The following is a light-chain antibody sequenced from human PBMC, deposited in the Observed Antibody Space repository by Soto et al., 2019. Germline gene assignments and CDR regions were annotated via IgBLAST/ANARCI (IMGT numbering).Light chain of an antibody. Sequence: DIQMTQSPSTLSASVGDRVTITCRSSQRISSWLAWYQQKPGKAPKLLIYKASTLQSGGASRFSGSGSGTEFTLASSSLQPDDSATYYCQQYNDNWTFGQGTKVEIK. J-gene: IGKJ1*01. CDR2: KAS. CDR3: QQYNDNWT. V-gene: IGKV1-5*03. CDR1: QRISSW.